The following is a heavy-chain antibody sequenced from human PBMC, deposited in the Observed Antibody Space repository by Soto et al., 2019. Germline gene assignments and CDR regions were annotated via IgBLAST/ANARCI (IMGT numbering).Heavy chain of an antibody. Sequence: QITLKESGPTLVKPTQTLTLTCTFSGFSLSTSGVGVGWIRQPPGKALEWLALIYWDDDKRYSPSLKSRLTITKDTSKNQVVLTMTNMDPVDTATYYFARNGHITVVRGAVDYWGQGTLVTVSS. D-gene: IGHD3-10*01. CDR2: IYWDDDK. V-gene: IGHV2-5*02. J-gene: IGHJ4*02. CDR3: ARNGHITVVRGAVDY. CDR1: GFSLSTSGVG.